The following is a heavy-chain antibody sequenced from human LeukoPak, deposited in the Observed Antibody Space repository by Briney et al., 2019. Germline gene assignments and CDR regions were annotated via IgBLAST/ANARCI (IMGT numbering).Heavy chain of an antibody. CDR2: ISSTSRYI. Sequence: GGSLRLSCAASGFTFSSYAMSWVRQAPGKGLEWVSYISSTSRYIYYADSVQGRFTISRDNAKNSLYLHMNGLRAEDTAVYFCAGYSSGWYLVDSYNGMDVWGQGTTVTVSS. D-gene: IGHD6-19*01. CDR3: AGYSSGWYLVDSYNGMDV. V-gene: IGHV3-21*06. CDR1: GFTFSSYA. J-gene: IGHJ6*02.